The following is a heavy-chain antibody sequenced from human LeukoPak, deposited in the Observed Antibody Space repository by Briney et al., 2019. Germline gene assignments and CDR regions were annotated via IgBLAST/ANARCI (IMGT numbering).Heavy chain of an antibody. V-gene: IGHV4-39*07. J-gene: IGHJ4*02. D-gene: IGHD2-15*01. Sequence: PSETLSLTCTVSGGSISSSSYYWGWIRQPPGKGLEWIGSIYYSGSTYYNPSLKSRVTISVDTSKNQFSLKLSSVTAADTAVYYCARARSYCSGGSCYGTDVDYWGQGTLVTVSS. CDR1: GGSISSSSYY. CDR2: IYYSGST. CDR3: ARARSYCSGGSCYGTDVDY.